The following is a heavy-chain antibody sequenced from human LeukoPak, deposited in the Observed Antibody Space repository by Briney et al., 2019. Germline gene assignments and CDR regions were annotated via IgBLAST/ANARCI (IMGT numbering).Heavy chain of an antibody. D-gene: IGHD5-24*01. J-gene: IGHJ4*02. Sequence: PGESLKISCKGSGYSFTSYWISWVRQMPGKGLEWMGRIDPRDSYTKYSPSFQGHVSISADKSISTAYLQWSSLKASDTAMYYCARASRDGYNQNFDYWGQGTMVTVSS. V-gene: IGHV5-10-1*01. CDR1: GYSFTSYW. CDR3: ARASRDGYNQNFDY. CDR2: IDPRDSYT.